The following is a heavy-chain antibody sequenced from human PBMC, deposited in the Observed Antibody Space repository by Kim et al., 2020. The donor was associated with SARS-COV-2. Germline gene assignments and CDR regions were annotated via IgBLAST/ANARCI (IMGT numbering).Heavy chain of an antibody. Sequence: GGSLRLSCTTSGFPFPNAWMHWVRQAPGKGLEWVGRIVSKKDGEARNYAAPVQGRFTISRDDSTHTLFLQMSSLKTDDTAMYFCAKGGPEGSYYDYWCQGTLVTVSS. CDR3: AKGGPEGSYYDY. J-gene: IGHJ4*02. CDR2: IVSKKDGEAR. D-gene: IGHD3-10*01. V-gene: IGHV3-15*04. CDR1: GFPFPNAW.